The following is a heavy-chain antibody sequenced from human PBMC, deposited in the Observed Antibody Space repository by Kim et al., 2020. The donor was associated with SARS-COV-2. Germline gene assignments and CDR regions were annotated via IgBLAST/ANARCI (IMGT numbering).Heavy chain of an antibody. Sequence: QSLKRRVTISVDTSKNQFSLKLSSVTAADTAVYYCARGKGVAGKKGAFDIWGQGTMVTVSS. V-gene: IGHV4-34*01. D-gene: IGHD6-19*01. J-gene: IGHJ3*02. CDR3: ARGKGVAGKKGAFDI.